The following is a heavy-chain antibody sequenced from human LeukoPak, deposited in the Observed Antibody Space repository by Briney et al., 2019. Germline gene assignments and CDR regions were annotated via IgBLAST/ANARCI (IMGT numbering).Heavy chain of an antibody. CDR1: GYTFTGYY. CDR2: INPNSGGT. V-gene: IGHV1-2*02. D-gene: IGHD3-10*01. CDR3: ARRRSSVPLDP. J-gene: IGHJ5*02. Sequence: ASVKVSCKASGYTFTGYYMHWVRQAPGQGLEWMGWINPNSGGTNYAQKFQGRVTMTRDTSISTAYMELSSLGSEDTAVYYCARRRSSVPLDPWGQGTLVTVSS.